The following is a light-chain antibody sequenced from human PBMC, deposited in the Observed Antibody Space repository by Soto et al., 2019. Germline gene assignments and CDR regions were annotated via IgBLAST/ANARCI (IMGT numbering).Light chain of an antibody. V-gene: IGKV3-20*01. CDR2: GTS. CDR1: QTVAYTS. CDR3: QQYVTPPRT. Sequence: EIVLTQSPGILSLSPGARATLSCRASQTVAYTSLAWYQQRPGQAPRLLIYGTSTRATGTPDRVIGSGSGTAFTLTISSLEPEDFAVYYCQQYVTPPRTFGQGTKVE. J-gene: IGKJ1*01.